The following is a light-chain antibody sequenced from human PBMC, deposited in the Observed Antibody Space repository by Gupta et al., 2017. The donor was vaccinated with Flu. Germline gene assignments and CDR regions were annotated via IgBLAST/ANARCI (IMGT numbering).Light chain of an antibody. CDR1: QSLRSD. J-gene: IGKJ5*01. CDR3: QQYHNWPPLT. V-gene: IGKV3-15*01. Sequence: EVVMTQSPAILSVSPGERATLSCRASQSLRSDLAWYQQKPGQAPRLLIYGASTRAAGVPARFSGSGSGTEFTLTISSLQSEDFAVYYCQQYHNWPPLTFGQGTRLEIK. CDR2: GAS.